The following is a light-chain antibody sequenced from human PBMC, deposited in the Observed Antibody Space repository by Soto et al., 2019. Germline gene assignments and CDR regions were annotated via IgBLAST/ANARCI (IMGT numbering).Light chain of an antibody. V-gene: IGKV1-5*03. J-gene: IGKJ4*01. CDR1: QSISSW. Sequence: DIQMTQSPSTLSASVGDRVTITCRASQSISSWLAWYQQKPGKAPKLLIYKASSLESGVPSRFSGSVSGPAFTLTISSLQPYDVATYYCQQYNSYPLTFGGGTKVEIK. CDR3: QQYNSYPLT. CDR2: KAS.